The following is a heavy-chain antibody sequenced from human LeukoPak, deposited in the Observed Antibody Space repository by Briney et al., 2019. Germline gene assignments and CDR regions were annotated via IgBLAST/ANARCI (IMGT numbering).Heavy chain of an antibody. V-gene: IGHV1-69*13. J-gene: IGHJ5*02. D-gene: IGHD3-22*01. CDR3: ARDRRDCYDSSGYYHHNWFDP. CDR1: GGTFSSYA. Sequence: ASVKVSCKASGGTFSSYAISWVRQAPGQGLEWMGGIIPIFGTANYAQKFQGRVTITADESTSTAYMELSSLRSEDTAVYYCARDRRDCYDSSGYYHHNWFDPWGQGTLVTVSS. CDR2: IIPIFGTA.